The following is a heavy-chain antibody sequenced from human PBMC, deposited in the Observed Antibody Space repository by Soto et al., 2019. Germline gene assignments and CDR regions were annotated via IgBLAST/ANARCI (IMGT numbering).Heavy chain of an antibody. CDR3: ARDMVRGLYPEYFQH. CDR1: GFTFSSYA. CDR2: ISGNGGST. D-gene: IGHD3-10*01. Sequence: GGSLRLSCASSGFTFSSYAMHLVRQAPGKGLEYVSLISGNGGSTYYANSVKGRFTISRDNSKNTLYLQMNSLRAEDTAVYYCARDMVRGLYPEYFQHWGQGTLVTVSS. J-gene: IGHJ1*01. V-gene: IGHV3-64*01.